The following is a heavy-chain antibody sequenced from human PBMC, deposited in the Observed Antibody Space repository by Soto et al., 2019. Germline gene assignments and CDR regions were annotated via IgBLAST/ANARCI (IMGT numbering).Heavy chain of an antibody. J-gene: IGHJ4*02. CDR2: IIPIFGTA. CDR3: ARDGVVLTGYSEGCFDY. Sequence: QVQLVQSGAEVKKPGSSVKVSCKASGGTFSSYAISWVRQAPGQGLEWMGGIIPIFGTANYAQKFQGRVTITADESTSTAYMGLSSLRSEDTAVYYCARDGVVLTGYSEGCFDYWGQGTLVTVSS. D-gene: IGHD3-9*01. CDR1: GGTFSSYA. V-gene: IGHV1-69*01.